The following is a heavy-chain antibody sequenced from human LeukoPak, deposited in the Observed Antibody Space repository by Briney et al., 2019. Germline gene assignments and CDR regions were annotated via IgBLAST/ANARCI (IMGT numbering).Heavy chain of an antibody. CDR2: ISYDGSNE. CDR1: GFTFSSYV. CDR3: ARDLDWGAFDA. V-gene: IGHV3-30*04. J-gene: IGHJ5*02. D-gene: IGHD3-9*01. Sequence: PGGSLRLSCAASGFTFSSYVMHWVRQAPGKGLEWVAIISYDGSNEYYADSVKGRFTISRDNSKNTVSLQMNSLRAEDTALYYCARDLDWGAFDAWGQGTLVTVSS.